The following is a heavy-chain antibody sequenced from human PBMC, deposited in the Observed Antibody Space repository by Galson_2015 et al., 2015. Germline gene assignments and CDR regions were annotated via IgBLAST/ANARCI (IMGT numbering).Heavy chain of an antibody. Sequence: LSLTCIVSGGSISSGGFFWSWIRQRPGKGLEWIGFNYYSGSTYYNPSLKSRATISVDASKNQFSLKLSSMTAADTAVYYCARAPHVSGIWFDPWGQGTLVTVSS. J-gene: IGHJ5*02. CDR3: ARAPHVSGIWFDP. V-gene: IGHV4-31*03. D-gene: IGHD1-1*01. CDR2: NYYSGST. CDR1: GGSISSGGFF.